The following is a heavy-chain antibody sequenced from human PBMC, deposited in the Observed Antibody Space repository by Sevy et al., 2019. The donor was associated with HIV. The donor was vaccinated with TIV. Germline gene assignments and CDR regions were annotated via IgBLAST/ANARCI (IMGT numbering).Heavy chain of an antibody. CDR3: AKDDGSSASRYNMDV. CDR2: ISSSGDST. J-gene: IGHJ6*02. Sequence: GGSLRLSCAASGFNFRVYGMTWVRQAPGKGLEWVSGISSSGDSTYYADSVKGRFAISRDNSRKTLSLQMNSLIAEDTAVYYCAKDDGSSASRYNMDVWGQGTTVTVSS. D-gene: IGHD1-1*01. CDR1: GFNFRVYG. V-gene: IGHV3-23*01.